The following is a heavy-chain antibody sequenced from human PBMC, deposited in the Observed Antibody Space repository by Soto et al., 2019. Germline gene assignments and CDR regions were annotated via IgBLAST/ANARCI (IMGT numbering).Heavy chain of an antibody. CDR2: ISSGSTNI. D-gene: IGHD1-1*01. J-gene: IGHJ4*02. Sequence: QVQLVESGGGLVKPGGSLRLSCAASGFTFSDFYMSWIRQAPGKGLEWISYISSGSTNIFYADSVKGRFTVSRDNAKNSAYLQRDGLRAEDAAVYYCARDRNAAGSDYWGQGALGTVSS. V-gene: IGHV3-11*01. CDR3: ARDRNAAGSDY. CDR1: GFTFSDFY.